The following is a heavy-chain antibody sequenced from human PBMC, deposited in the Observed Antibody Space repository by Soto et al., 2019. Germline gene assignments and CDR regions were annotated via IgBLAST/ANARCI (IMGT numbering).Heavy chain of an antibody. V-gene: IGHV4-39*01. D-gene: IGHD3-3*01. CDR3: ARQDYDFWSGYLHRWFAP. CDR1: GGSISSSSYY. Sequence: PSETLSLTCTVSGGSISSSSYYWGWIRQPPGKGLEWIGSIYYSGSTYYNPSLKSRVTISVDTSKNQFSLKLSSVTAADTAVYYCARQDYDFWSGYLHRWFAPWGQGTLVTVSS. J-gene: IGHJ5*02. CDR2: IYYSGST.